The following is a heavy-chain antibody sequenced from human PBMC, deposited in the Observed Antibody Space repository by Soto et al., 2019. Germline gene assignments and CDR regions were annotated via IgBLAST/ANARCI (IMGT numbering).Heavy chain of an antibody. CDR3: AKDTGSYSSSSRAYYFDY. Sequence: EVQLLESGGGLVQPGGSLRLSCAASGFTFSSYAMSWVRQAPGKGLEWVSAISGSGGSTYYADSVKGRFTISRDNSKNTLYLQMNSLRAEDPAVYYCAKDTGSYSSSSRAYYFDYWGQGTLVTVSS. CDR2: ISGSGGST. CDR1: GFTFSSYA. D-gene: IGHD6-6*01. V-gene: IGHV3-23*01. J-gene: IGHJ4*02.